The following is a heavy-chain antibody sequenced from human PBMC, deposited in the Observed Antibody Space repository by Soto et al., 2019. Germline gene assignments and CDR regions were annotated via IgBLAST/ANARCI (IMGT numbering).Heavy chain of an antibody. V-gene: IGHV4-39*01. CDR3: ARLEGLATSSYYFDF. Sequence: SETLSLTCSVSDDSINSDKYYWGWIRQPPGKGLEWIGSIYYRGNAYYNPSLQTRVTISLNKSRSQFSLKLNSVTAAASVLYFGARLEGLATSSYYFDFWGPGALVTVSS. D-gene: IGHD6-6*01. CDR2: IYYRGNA. CDR1: DDSINSDKYY. J-gene: IGHJ4*02.